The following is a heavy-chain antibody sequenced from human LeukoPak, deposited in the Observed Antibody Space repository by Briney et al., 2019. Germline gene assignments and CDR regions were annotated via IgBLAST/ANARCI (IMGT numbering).Heavy chain of an antibody. CDR2: IYYSGST. J-gene: IGHJ4*02. CDR3: AGFGEDGFRIDY. V-gene: IGHV4-38-2*02. CDR1: GDSISSGNY. Sequence: SETLSLTCTVSGDSISSGNYWGWIRQPPGKGLEWIGSIYYSGSTYYNPSLKSRVTISVDTSKNQFSLKLSSVTAADTAVYYCAGFGEDGFRIDYWGQGTLVTVSS. D-gene: IGHD3-10*01.